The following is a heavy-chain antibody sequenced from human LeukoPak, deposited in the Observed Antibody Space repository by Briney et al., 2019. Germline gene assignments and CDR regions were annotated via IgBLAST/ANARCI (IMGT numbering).Heavy chain of an antibody. V-gene: IGHV3-30*18. D-gene: IGHD6-19*01. J-gene: IGHJ4*02. CDR2: ISYDGSNK. CDR3: AKPLTSSGFY. Sequence: GRSLRLSCATSEFTFSSYGMHWVRQAPGKGLEWVAVISYDGSNKYYADSMKGQFTISRDNSKNTLYLQMNSLRAEDTAVYYCAKPLTSSGFYWGQGTLVTVSS. CDR1: EFTFSSYG.